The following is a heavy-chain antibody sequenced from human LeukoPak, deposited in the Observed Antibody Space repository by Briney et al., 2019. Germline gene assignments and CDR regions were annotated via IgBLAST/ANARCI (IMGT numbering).Heavy chain of an antibody. CDR1: GFTFSSYA. J-gene: IGHJ4*02. D-gene: IGHD1-26*01. CDR2: ISGSGGST. CDR3: AKDFGGSHPYYFDY. V-gene: IGHV3-23*01. Sequence: GASLRLSCAASGFTFSSYAMSWVRQAPGKGLEWISAISGSGGSTYYADSVKGRFTISRDNSKNTLYLQMNSLRAEDTAVYYCAKDFGGSHPYYFDYWGQGTLVTVSS.